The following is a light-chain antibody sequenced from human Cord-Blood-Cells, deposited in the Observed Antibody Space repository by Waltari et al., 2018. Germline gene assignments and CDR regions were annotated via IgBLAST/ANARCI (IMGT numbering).Light chain of an antibody. Sequence: QSVLTQPPSASGTPGQSVTLSCSGSSSNIGSNYVYWYQKLPGTPPKLRIERKNQRPAGVPDRFAGSKSGTSADLAIRGLRSEDEADYYCAAWDDSLSGPVFGGGTKLTVL. J-gene: IGLJ3*02. CDR2: RKN. CDR3: AAWDDSLSGPV. V-gene: IGLV1-47*01. CDR1: SSNIGSNY.